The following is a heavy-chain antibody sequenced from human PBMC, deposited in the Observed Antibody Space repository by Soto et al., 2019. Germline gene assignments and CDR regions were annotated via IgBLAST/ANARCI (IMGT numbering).Heavy chain of an antibody. V-gene: IGHV3-30*03. CDR1: GFTFSRNG. J-gene: IGHJ4*02. CDR3: XXXXXXXXTLDY. Sequence: QVQLVESGGGVVQPGRSLRLSCAASGFTFSRNGMHWVRQAPGKGLEWVAVISYDGSNKYYADSVKGRFTVSRDNSKNTLYXQMXXXXXXXXAVXXXXXXXXXXXTLDYWGQGTLVTVSS. D-gene: IGHD6-19*01. CDR2: ISYDGSNK.